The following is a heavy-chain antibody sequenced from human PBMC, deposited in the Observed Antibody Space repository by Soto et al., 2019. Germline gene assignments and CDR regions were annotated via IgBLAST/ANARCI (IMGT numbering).Heavy chain of an antibody. V-gene: IGHV3-33*01. CDR3: ARAPLGGKLLAAAGTILAY. D-gene: IGHD6-13*01. Sequence: GGSLRLSCAASGFTFSSYGMHWVRQAPGKGLEWVAVIWYDGSNKYYADSVKGRFTISRDNSKNTLYLQMNSLRAEDTAVYYCARAPLGGKLLAAAGTILAYWGQGTLVTVSS. CDR1: GFTFSSYG. CDR2: IWYDGSNK. J-gene: IGHJ4*02.